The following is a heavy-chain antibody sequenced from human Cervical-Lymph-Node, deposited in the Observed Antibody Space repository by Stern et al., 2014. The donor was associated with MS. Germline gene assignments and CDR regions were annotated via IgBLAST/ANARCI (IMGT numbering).Heavy chain of an antibody. V-gene: IGHV3-11*01. CDR2: ITSSGTTI. CDR3: ATLVGITWFDP. D-gene: IGHD2-8*02. J-gene: IGHJ5*02. Sequence: QVQLMQSGGGLVKPGGSLRLSCAASGFTFSDYYMSWIRQAPGKGLEWISYITSSGTTIYYADSVKGRFTISRDNAKNSLYLQMNSLRAEDTAVYYCATLVGITWFDPWGQGTLVTVSS. CDR1: GFTFSDYY.